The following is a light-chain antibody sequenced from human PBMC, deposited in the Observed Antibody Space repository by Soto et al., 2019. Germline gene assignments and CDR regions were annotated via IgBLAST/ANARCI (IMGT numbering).Light chain of an antibody. CDR1: QSVRTY. Sequence: TQSPCTLPLSAGERATLSCRASQSVRTYLAWYQVKPGQAPRLLRYGASSRATGMPDRLSGSGSGIDFSLTISILQSEDFEVYFCQHDNYCPSTFGQGTKVDIK. J-gene: IGKJ2*01. CDR3: QHDNYCPST. V-gene: IGKV3D-15*03. CDR2: GAS.